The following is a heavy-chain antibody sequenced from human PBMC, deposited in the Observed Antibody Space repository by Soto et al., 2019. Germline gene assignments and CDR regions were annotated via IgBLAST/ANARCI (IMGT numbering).Heavy chain of an antibody. CDR1: GGTFSNHA. J-gene: IGHJ3*02. V-gene: IGHV1-69*12. CDR3: AREVAADGTFREDVFDI. Sequence: QVQLVQSGAEVKKPGSSVKVSCKASGGTFSNHAINWVRQAPGQGLEWMGRIIPIFTTTDYAQRFHGRVTITADESTITAYMELSSLNNDDTAVYYCAREVAADGTFREDVFDIWGQGTMVTVSS. D-gene: IGHD6-13*01. CDR2: IIPIFTTT.